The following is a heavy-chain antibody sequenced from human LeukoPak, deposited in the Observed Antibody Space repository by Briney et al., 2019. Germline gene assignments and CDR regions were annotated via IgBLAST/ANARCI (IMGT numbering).Heavy chain of an antibody. V-gene: IGHV3-7*01. J-gene: IGHJ3*02. D-gene: IGHD3-16*02. CDR1: GFTFSNYW. CDR3: ARDRGYVWGSYLNGAFDI. CDR2: IKQDGSEK. Sequence: GGSLRLSCGASGFTFSNYWMSWVRQVPGKGLEWVANIKQDGSEKYYVDSVKGRFTISRDNGKNSLYLQMNSLRAEDTAVYYCARDRGYVWGSYLNGAFDIWGQGTMVTVSS.